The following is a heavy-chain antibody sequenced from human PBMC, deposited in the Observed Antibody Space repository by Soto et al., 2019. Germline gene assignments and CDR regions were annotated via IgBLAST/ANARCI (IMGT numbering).Heavy chain of an antibody. CDR2: IYSGGTT. D-gene: IGHD3-10*01. Sequence: EVQLVESGGGLVQPGGSLRLSCAASGFTFSSYWMHWVRQAPGKGLEWVSNIYSGGTTSYADSVKGRFTISRDNSKNTLFLQMNSLRDDDTAVYYCASGASGNYRWGQGTLVTVSS. V-gene: IGHV3-66*01. J-gene: IGHJ4*02. CDR3: ASGASGNYR. CDR1: GFTFSSYW.